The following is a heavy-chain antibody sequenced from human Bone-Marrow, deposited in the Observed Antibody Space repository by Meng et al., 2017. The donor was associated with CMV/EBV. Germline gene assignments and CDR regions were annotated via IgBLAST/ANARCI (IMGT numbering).Heavy chain of an antibody. Sequence: SETLSLTCAVYGGSFSGYYWSWVRQPPGKGLEWIGEIYHSGSTNYNPSLKSRVTISVDKSKNQFSLKLSSVTAADTAVYYCARAGGPPWFDPWGQGTLVTVSS. CDR3: ARAGGPPWFDP. CDR1: GGSFSGYY. CDR2: IYHSGST. V-gene: IGHV4-34*01. J-gene: IGHJ5*02.